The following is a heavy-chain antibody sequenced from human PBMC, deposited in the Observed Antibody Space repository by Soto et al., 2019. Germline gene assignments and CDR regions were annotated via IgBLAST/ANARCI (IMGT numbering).Heavy chain of an antibody. Sequence: EVELVESGGWLVLPGGSPRLSCEASGFNFNNYAMHWVRQAPGKGLEWVSGISWTGETIVYADFVKGRFTISRDKSKSSLYLEMNSLRPEDTALYYCAKDEIGVAGNSALDMWGQGTMVTVSS. CDR2: ISWTGETI. CDR3: AKDEIGVAGNSALDM. J-gene: IGHJ3*02. V-gene: IGHV3-9*01. CDR1: GFNFNNYA. D-gene: IGHD3-22*01.